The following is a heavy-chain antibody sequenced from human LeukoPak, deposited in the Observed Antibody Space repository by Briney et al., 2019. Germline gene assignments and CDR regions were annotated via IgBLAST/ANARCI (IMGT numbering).Heavy chain of an antibody. CDR2: INPNSGGT. CDR3: ARGYSGRLDETNWFDP. Sequence: ASVKVSCKASGYTFTVYYMHWVRQAPGQGLEWMGWINPNSGGTNYAQKFQGWVTMTRDTSISTAYMELSSLRSEDTAVYYCARGYSGRLDETNWFDPWGQGTLVTVSS. J-gene: IGHJ5*02. D-gene: IGHD5-12*01. CDR1: GYTFTVYY. V-gene: IGHV1-2*04.